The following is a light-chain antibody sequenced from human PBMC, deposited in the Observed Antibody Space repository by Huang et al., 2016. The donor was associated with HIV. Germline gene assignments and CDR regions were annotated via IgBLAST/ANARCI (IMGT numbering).Light chain of an antibody. CDR1: QSVNSN. J-gene: IGKJ4*01. Sequence: EIVMTQSPATLSVSPGERATLSCRASQSVNSNLAWYQQKPGQAPRLLIYGASTRATGIPARVSGSGSGTEFTLTISSLQSEDFAVYYCQQYNNWPPLLTFGGGTKVEIK. V-gene: IGKV3-15*01. CDR2: GAS. CDR3: QQYNNWPPLLT.